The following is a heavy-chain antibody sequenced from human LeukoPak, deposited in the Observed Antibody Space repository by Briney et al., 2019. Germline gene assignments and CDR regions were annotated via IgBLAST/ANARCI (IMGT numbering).Heavy chain of an antibody. CDR2: VDPEDGET. Sequence: ASVEVSCKVSGYTFTDYYMHWVQQAPGKGLEWMGLVDPEDGETIYAEKFQGRVTITADTSTDTAYMELSRLRSEDTAVYYCATDQFSSGWRREEYFQHWGQGTLVTVSS. V-gene: IGHV1-69-2*01. CDR1: GYTFTDYY. D-gene: IGHD6-19*01. CDR3: ATDQFSSGWRREEYFQH. J-gene: IGHJ1*01.